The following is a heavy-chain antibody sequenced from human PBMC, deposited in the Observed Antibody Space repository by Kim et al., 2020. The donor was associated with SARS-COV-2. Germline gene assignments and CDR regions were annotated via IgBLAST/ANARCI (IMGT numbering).Heavy chain of an antibody. CDR2: IRSKAYGGTT. V-gene: IGHV3-49*03. CDR1: GLTFGDYA. CDR3: TRDHGRRLLWFGELSYYYYGMDV. D-gene: IGHD3-10*01. J-gene: IGHJ6*02. Sequence: GGSLRLSCTASGLTFGDYAMSWFRQAPGKGLEWVGFIRSKAYGGTTEYAASVKGRFTISRDDSKSIAYLQMNSLKTEDTAVYYCTRDHGRRLLWFGELSYYYYGMDVWGQGTTVTVSS.